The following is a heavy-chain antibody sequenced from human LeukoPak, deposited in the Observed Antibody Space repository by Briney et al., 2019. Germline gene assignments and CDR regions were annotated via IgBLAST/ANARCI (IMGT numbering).Heavy chain of an antibody. J-gene: IGHJ4*02. Sequence: GASVKVSCKASGYTFTSYYMYWVRQAPGLGLEWMGIINPSGGSTNYAQKFQGRVTMTRDTSTSTVYMELSSLRSEDTAVYYCAAEIAGDYWGQGTLVTVSS. V-gene: IGHV1-46*01. D-gene: IGHD3-22*01. CDR1: GYTFTSYY. CDR3: AAEIAGDY. CDR2: INPSGGST.